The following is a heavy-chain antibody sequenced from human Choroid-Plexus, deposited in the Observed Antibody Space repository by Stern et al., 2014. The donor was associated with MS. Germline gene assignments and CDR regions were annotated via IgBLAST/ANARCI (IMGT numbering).Heavy chain of an antibody. CDR2: IGSKANNYAT. J-gene: IGHJ6*02. CDR3: TRTRAYYYYGMDV. CDR1: GLTFTASA. Sequence: VQLVESGGGLVQPGGSLKLSCAASGLTFTASALHWVRQASGKGLEWVGRIGSKANNYATAYAESVKGRVTISRDDSKNTAYLQMNSLKTEDTAVYYCTRTRAYYYYGMDVWGQGTTVTVSS. V-gene: IGHV3-73*01.